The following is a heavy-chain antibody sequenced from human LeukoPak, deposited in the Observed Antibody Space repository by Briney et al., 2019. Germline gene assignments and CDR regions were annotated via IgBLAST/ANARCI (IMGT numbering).Heavy chain of an antibody. J-gene: IGHJ4*02. CDR2: IYYSGST. CDR1: GGSVSSGSYY. D-gene: IGHD4-17*01. Sequence: KPSETLSLTCTVSGGSVSSGSYYWGWLRQPPGKGLEWIGYIYYSGSTNYNPSLKSRFTISVDTSKNQFSLKLSSVTAADTAVYYCARFLLDYGTFDYWGQGTLVTVSS. V-gene: IGHV4-61*01. CDR3: ARFLLDYGTFDY.